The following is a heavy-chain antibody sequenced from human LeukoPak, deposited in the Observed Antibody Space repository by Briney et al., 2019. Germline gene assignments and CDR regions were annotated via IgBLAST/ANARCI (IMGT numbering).Heavy chain of an antibody. Sequence: SETLSLTCTVSGGSISSGDYYWSWIRQPPGKGLEWIGCIYYSGSTYYNPSLKSRVTISVDTSKNQFSLKLSSVTAADTAVYYCARARYYGSGSYFDYWGQGTLVTVSS. V-gene: IGHV4-30-4*01. CDR2: IYYSGST. D-gene: IGHD3-10*01. J-gene: IGHJ4*02. CDR1: GGSISSGDYY. CDR3: ARARYYGSGSYFDY.